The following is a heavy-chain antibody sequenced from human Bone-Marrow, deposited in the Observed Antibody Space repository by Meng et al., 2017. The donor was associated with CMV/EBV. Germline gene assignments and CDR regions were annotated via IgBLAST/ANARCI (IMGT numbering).Heavy chain of an antibody. CDR2: IYDSGST. CDR3: ASLVGVYGDYRLDY. CDR1: GGSISSSSYY. D-gene: IGHD4-17*01. Sequence: SETLSLACTFSGGSISSSSYYWGWIRQPPGKGLEWIGSIYDSGSTYYNPYLKSRVTLSVATSKNQFSLKLSSVTDADTAVYSWASLVGVYGDYRLDYWGQGTLVTVSS. J-gene: IGHJ4*02. V-gene: IGHV4-39*07.